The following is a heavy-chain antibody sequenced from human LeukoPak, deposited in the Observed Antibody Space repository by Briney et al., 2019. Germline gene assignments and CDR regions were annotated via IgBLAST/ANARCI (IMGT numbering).Heavy chain of an antibody. CDR1: GFSFSSNG. D-gene: IGHD1-26*01. CDR2: IWYDGSKK. J-gene: IGHJ4*02. CDR3: AKLSGSHFDY. Sequence: GGSLRLSCVASGFSFSSNGMSWVRQAPGKGLEWVALIWYDGSKKFYADSVKGRFAISRDNSKSTMSLQMSNLRAEDTAVYYCAKLSGSHFDYWGEGTLVTVSS. V-gene: IGHV3-33*06.